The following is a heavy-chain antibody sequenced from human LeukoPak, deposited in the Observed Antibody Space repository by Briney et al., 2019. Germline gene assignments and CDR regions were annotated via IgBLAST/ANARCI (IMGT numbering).Heavy chain of an antibody. CDR1: GFTFSSYW. V-gene: IGHV3-7*01. J-gene: IGHJ4*02. Sequence: GGSLRLSCAASGFTFSSYWMSWVRQAPGKGLEGVANIKQDGSEKYYVDSVKGRFTISRDNAKSSLYLQMNSLRAEDTAVYYCAREAAAGTRIKYWGQGTLVTVSS. D-gene: IGHD6-13*01. CDR3: AREAAAGTRIKY. CDR2: IKQDGSEK.